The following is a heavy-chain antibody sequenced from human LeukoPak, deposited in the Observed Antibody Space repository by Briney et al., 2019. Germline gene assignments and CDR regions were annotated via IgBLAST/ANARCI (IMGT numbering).Heavy chain of an antibody. Sequence: SETLSLTCTVSGGSISSYYWSWIRQPPGKGLEWIGYIYYSGSTNYNPSLKSRVTISVDTSKNQFSLKLSSVTAADTAVYHCARDLGQYDNKAFDIWGQGTMVTVSS. J-gene: IGHJ3*02. D-gene: IGHD3-22*01. V-gene: IGHV4-59*01. CDR1: GGSISSYY. CDR2: IYYSGST. CDR3: ARDLGQYDNKAFDI.